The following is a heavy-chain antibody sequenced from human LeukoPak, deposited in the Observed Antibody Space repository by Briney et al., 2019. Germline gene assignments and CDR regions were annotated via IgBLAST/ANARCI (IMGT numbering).Heavy chain of an antibody. CDR3: AREGGYSYTN. Sequence: SETLSLTCTVSGGSISSGDYYWSWIRQPPGKGLGWIGYIYYSGSTYYNPSLKSRVTISVDTSKNQFSLKLSSVTAADTAVYYCAREGGYSYTNWGQGTLVTVSS. V-gene: IGHV4-30-4*01. J-gene: IGHJ4*02. D-gene: IGHD5-18*01. CDR1: GGSISSGDYY. CDR2: IYYSGST.